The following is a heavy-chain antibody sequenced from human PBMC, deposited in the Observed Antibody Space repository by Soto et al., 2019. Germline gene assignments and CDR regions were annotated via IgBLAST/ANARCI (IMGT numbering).Heavy chain of an antibody. Sequence: GGSLRLACAASGFTFSSYGMQWVRQAPGKGLEWVAVISYDGNVKHYADSVKGRFTISRDNSRNTLYLQMDSLRAEDTAVYYCAKEGTARDPRLLAYWGQGTLVTVSS. V-gene: IGHV3-30*18. CDR3: AKEGTARDPRLLAY. CDR2: ISYDGNVK. J-gene: IGHJ4*02. D-gene: IGHD4-17*01. CDR1: GFTFSSYG.